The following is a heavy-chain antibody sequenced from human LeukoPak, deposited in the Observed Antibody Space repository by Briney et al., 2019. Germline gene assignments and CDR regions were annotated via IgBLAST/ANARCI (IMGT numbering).Heavy chain of an antibody. V-gene: IGHV4-39*01. D-gene: IGHD3-22*01. Sequence: PSETLSLTCTVSGGSISSSTSYWGWIRRPPGKGLEWIGSIYYSGSTYYNPSLKSRVTISVDTSKNQFSLRLSSVTAADTAVYFCARQMYYCDSSGYYDYWGQGALVTVSS. CDR1: GGSISSSTSY. CDR2: IYYSGST. J-gene: IGHJ4*02. CDR3: ARQMYYCDSSGYYDY.